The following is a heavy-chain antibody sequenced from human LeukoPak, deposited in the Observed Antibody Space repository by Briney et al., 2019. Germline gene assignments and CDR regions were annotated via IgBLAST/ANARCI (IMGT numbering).Heavy chain of an antibody. CDR3: ARGAKRWLQFKTSAGFDY. D-gene: IGHD5-24*01. V-gene: IGHV1-46*01. Sequence: RASVKVSCKASGYIFTSYYMHWVRQAPGQGLEWMGIINPSGGNTNYAQKFQGRVTMTRDTSTSTVYMELSSLRSEDTAVYYCARGAKRWLQFKTSAGFDYWGQGTLVTVSS. J-gene: IGHJ4*02. CDR2: INPSGGNT. CDR1: GYIFTSYY.